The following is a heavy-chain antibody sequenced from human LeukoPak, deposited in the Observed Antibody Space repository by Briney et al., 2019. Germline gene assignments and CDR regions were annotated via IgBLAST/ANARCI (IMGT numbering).Heavy chain of an antibody. V-gene: IGHV3-23*01. J-gene: IGHJ4*02. CDR2: ISGSGGST. CDR1: GFTFSSYW. Sequence: GGSLRPSCAASGFTFSSYWMSWVRQAPGKGLEWVSAISGSGGSTYYADSVKGRFTISRDNSKSTLYLQMNSLRAEDTAVYYCAAEANCSGGSCPFDYWGQGTLVTVSS. D-gene: IGHD2-15*01. CDR3: AAEANCSGGSCPFDY.